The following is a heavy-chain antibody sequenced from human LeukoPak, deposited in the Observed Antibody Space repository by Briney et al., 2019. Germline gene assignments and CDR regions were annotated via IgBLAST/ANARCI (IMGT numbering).Heavy chain of an antibody. V-gene: IGHV3-23*01. CDR3: ARERSDYANYYYYMDV. Sequence: PGGSLRLSCAASGFTFSSYGMSWVRQAPGKGLEWVSAISGSGGSTYYADSVKGQFTISRDNSKNTLYLQMNSLRAEDTAVYYCARERSDYANYYYYMDVWGKGTTVTISS. D-gene: IGHD4-17*01. CDR1: GFTFSSYG. CDR2: ISGSGGST. J-gene: IGHJ6*03.